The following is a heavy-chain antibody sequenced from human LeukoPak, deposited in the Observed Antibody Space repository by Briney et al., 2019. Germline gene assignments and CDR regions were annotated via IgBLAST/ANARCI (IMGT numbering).Heavy chain of an antibody. CDR2: ISSSSYI. J-gene: IGHJ4*02. D-gene: IGHD4-23*01. CDR3: ARGGYGGNVGDY. Sequence: PGGSLRLSCAASGFTFSGYSMNWVRQAPGKGLEWVSSISSSSYIYYADSVKGRFTISRDNAKNSLYLQMNSLRAEDTAVYYCARGGYGGNVGDYWGQGTLVTVSS. CDR1: GFTFSGYS. V-gene: IGHV3-21*01.